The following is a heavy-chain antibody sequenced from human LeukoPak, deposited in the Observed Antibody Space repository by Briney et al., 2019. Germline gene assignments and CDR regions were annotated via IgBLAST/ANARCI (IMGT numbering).Heavy chain of an antibody. J-gene: IGHJ4*02. V-gene: IGHV3-23*01. D-gene: IGHD6-19*01. CDR3: AKDARRTSDWPYFEY. CDR1: VFSLSNFD. CDR2: ISNGADRT. Sequence: GGSLRLSCTASVFSLSNFDMGWVRQSPGKGLEWVSFISNGADRTYFARFFKGRFTISRDNSRSMLYLQMTSLRADDTAVYYCAKDARRTSDWPYFEYWGQGALVTVSS.